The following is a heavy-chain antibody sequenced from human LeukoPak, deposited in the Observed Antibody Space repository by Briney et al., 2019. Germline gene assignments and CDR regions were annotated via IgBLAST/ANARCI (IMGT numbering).Heavy chain of an antibody. CDR2: IYYSGST. V-gene: IGHV4-34*01. CDR3: AKSGGYGLIDY. D-gene: IGHD1-26*01. Sequence: SETLSLTCAVYGGSFSGYYWGWIRQPPGKGLEWIGNIYYSGSTYYNESLESRVTISIDTSKNQFSLKLNSVTAADTAMYYCAKSGGYGLIDYWGQGTLVTVSS. J-gene: IGHJ4*02. CDR1: GGSFSGYY.